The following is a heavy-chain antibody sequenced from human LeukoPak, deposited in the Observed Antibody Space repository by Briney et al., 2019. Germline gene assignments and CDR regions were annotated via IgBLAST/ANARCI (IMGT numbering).Heavy chain of an antibody. J-gene: IGHJ4*02. D-gene: IGHD2-2*01. Sequence: PGGSLRLSCAASGFTFSSYSMNWVRQAPGKGLEWVSSISSSSSSYIYYADSVKGRFTISRDNAKNSLYLQMNSLRAEDTAVYYCARDFVVVPAAIHYFDYWGQGTLVTVSS. V-gene: IGHV3-21*01. CDR1: GFTFSSYS. CDR3: ARDFVVVPAAIHYFDY. CDR2: ISSSSSSYI.